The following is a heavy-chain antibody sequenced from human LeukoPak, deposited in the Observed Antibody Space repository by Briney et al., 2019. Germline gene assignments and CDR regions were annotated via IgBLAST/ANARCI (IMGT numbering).Heavy chain of an antibody. CDR3: ATVLWFGELLDNWIDP. CDR1: GYTLTELS. D-gene: IGHD3-10*01. CDR2: FDPEDGET. V-gene: IGHV1-24*01. Sequence: GASVKVSCKVSGYTLTELSMHWVRQAPGKGVEWMGGFDPEDGETIYAQKFQGRVTMTEDTSTDTAYMELSSLRSEDTAVYYCATVLWFGELLDNWIDPWGQGTLVTVSS. J-gene: IGHJ5*02.